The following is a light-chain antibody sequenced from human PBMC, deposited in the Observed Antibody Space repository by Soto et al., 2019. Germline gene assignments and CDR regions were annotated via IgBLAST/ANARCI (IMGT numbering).Light chain of an antibody. CDR3: QQRSNWPPVT. V-gene: IGKV3-11*01. Sequence: EIVLTQSPATLSFSPRERATLSCTASQSVSSYLAWYQQKPGQAPRLLIYDASNRATGIPARFSGSGSGTDFTLTISSLEPEDFSVYYCQQRSNWPPVTFGQGTRLEIK. J-gene: IGKJ5*01. CDR1: QSVSSY. CDR2: DAS.